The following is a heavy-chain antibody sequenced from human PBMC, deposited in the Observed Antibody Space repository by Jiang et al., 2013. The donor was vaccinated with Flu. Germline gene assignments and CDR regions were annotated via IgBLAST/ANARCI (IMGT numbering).Heavy chain of an antibody. CDR2: IYYSGNS. CDR1: GGSINRSSYY. D-gene: IGHD3-22*01. V-gene: IGHV4-39*01. Sequence: GLVKPSETLSLTCTVSGGSINRSSYYWGWIRQPPGKGLEWIGNIYYSGNSYYNPSLKSRVTISVDTSKNQFSLKLSSVTAADTAVYYCARQIYTRDYYDSSGYTFDIWGQGTMVTVSS. J-gene: IGHJ3*02. CDR3: ARQIYTRDYYDSSGYTFDI.